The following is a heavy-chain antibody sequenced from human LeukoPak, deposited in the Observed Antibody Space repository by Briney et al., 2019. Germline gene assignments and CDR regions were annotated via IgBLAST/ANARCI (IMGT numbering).Heavy chain of an antibody. Sequence: GASVKVSCKASGYTFTSYDINWVRQGTGQGLEWMGWMNPNSGNTGYAQKFQGRVTITRNTSISTAYMELSSLRSEDTAVYYCARGKPSLLWFGELKSPYGMDVWGQGTTVTVSS. D-gene: IGHD3-10*01. CDR1: GYTFTSYD. J-gene: IGHJ6*02. CDR3: ARGKPSLLWFGELKSPYGMDV. CDR2: MNPNSGNT. V-gene: IGHV1-8*03.